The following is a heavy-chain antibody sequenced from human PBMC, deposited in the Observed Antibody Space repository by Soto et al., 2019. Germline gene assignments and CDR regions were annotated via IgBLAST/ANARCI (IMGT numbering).Heavy chain of an antibody. CDR1: GFTFTDFH. CDR3: ARGDPAMYGATGHFDY. V-gene: IGHV3-11*01. CDR2: IIQSGGYE. Sequence: QVHLVESGGGLVKPGGSLRLSCAASGFTFTDFHMAWIRRAPGKGLEWVSNIIQSGGYEFYADSVKGRFTVSRDNANNEVYLQMNSLSVEDTAVYYWARGDPAMYGATGHFDYWGQGSLVTVSS. J-gene: IGHJ4*02. D-gene: IGHD3-10*02.